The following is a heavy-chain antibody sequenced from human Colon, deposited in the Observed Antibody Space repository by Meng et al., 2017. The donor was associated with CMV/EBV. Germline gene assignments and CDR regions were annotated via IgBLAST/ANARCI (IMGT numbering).Heavy chain of an antibody. D-gene: IGHD2-21*01. CDR1: VGTFSSYT. Sequence: SVKVSCKASVGTFSSYTISWVRQAPGQGLEWMGRIIPILGIANYAQKFQGRVTITADKSTSTAYMELSSLRSEDTAVYYCARGLYCGGDCYLPHFDYWGQGTLVTVSS. CDR3: ARGLYCGGDCYLPHFDY. CDR2: IIPILGIA. V-gene: IGHV1-69*02. J-gene: IGHJ4*02.